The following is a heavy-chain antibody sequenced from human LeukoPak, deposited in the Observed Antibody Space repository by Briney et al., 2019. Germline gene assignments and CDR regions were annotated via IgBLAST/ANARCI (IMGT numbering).Heavy chain of an antibody. J-gene: IGHJ6*02. V-gene: IGHV4-30-4*01. CDR2: IYYSGTT. CDR1: GGSISSGDYY. Sequence: SETLSLTCTVSGGSISSGDYYWSRIRQPPGKGLEWIGYIYYSGTTYYNPSLKSRITISVDTSKNQFSLKLSSVTAADTAVYYCARDRSYDNDSGYYYYGMDVWGQGTTVTVSS. CDR3: ARDRSYDNDSGYYYYGMDV. D-gene: IGHD1-26*01.